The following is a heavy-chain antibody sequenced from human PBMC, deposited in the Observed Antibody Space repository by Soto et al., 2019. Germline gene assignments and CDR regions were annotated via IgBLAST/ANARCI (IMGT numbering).Heavy chain of an antibody. CDR3: ARDQDGYGDYDPRDFDY. CDR2: ISSSSSYI. CDR1: GFTFSSYS. D-gene: IGHD4-17*01. J-gene: IGHJ4*02. Sequence: GGSLRLSCAASGFTFSSYSMNWARQAPGKGLEWVSSISSSSSYIYYADSVKGRFTISRDNAKNSLYLQMNSLRAEDTAVYYCARDQDGYGDYDPRDFDYWGQGTLVTVSS. V-gene: IGHV3-21*01.